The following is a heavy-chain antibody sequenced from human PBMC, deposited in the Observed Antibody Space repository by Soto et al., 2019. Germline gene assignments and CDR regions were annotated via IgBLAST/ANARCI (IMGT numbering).Heavy chain of an antibody. CDR2: INPNSGGT. V-gene: IGHV1-2*04. Sequence: XAVTVSCNASGCSFTGCFMHWVRQTAGKGLEWMGWINPNSGGTNYAQKFQGWVTMTRDTSISTAYMELSRLRSDDTAVYYCARDIEAADNNYYYGMDVWGQGTTVTVSS. D-gene: IGHD6-13*01. CDR1: GCSFTGCF. J-gene: IGHJ6*02. CDR3: ARDIEAADNNYYYGMDV.